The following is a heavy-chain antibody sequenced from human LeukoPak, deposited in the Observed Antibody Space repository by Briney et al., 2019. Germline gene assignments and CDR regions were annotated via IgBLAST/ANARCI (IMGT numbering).Heavy chain of an antibody. CDR3: AREVDYGSGIDY. Sequence: LSETLSLTCTVSGGSISSGGYYWSWIRQHPGKGLEWIGYIYYSGSTYYNPSLKSRVTISVDTSKNQFSLKLSSVTAADTAVYYCAREVDYGSGIDYWGQGTLVTVSS. CDR1: GGSISSGGYY. D-gene: IGHD3-10*01. J-gene: IGHJ4*02. V-gene: IGHV4-31*03. CDR2: IYYSGST.